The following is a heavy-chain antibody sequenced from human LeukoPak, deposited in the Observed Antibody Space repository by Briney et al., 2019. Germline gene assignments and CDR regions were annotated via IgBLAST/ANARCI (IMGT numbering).Heavy chain of an antibody. V-gene: IGHV4-59*01. Sequence: PSETLSLTCSVSGGSISSYYWSWIRQPPGKGLEWIGYIYYSGSTNYNPSLKSRVTISVDTPKNQFSLKLSSVTAADTAVYYCARDPRTGYFDLWGRGTLVTV. J-gene: IGHJ2*01. CDR1: GGSISSYY. CDR3: ARDPRTGYFDL. CDR2: IYYSGST. D-gene: IGHD1-14*01.